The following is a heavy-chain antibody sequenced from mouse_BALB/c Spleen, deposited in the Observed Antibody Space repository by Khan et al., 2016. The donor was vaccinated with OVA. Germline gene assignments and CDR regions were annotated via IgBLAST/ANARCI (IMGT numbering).Heavy chain of an antibody. Sequence: EVQLVESGPGLVKPSQSLSLTCAVTGYSFTTDYAWYWIRQFPGNKLEWMGFISYIGNTNHNPSLKSRISITRDTSKNQFFLQLKSVTTEDTARYYCTRVYGGDFDYWGQGTTLTVSS. CDR1: GYSFTTDYA. D-gene: IGHD1-1*01. CDR2: ISYIGNT. CDR3: TRVYGGDFDY. V-gene: IGHV3-2*02. J-gene: IGHJ2*01.